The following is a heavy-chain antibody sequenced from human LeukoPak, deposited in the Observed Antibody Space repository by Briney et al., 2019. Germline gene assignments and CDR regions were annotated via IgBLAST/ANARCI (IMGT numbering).Heavy chain of an antibody. D-gene: IGHD2-15*01. Sequence: EGSLRLSCAASGFTFSNYAMHWVRQAPGKGLEWVAVISYDGSNKDYAESVKGRFTISRDNSKNALYMQMNILRPEDTAVYYCAKEDYCSSGSCYWIDYWGQGTLVTVSS. CDR3: AKEDYCSSGSCYWIDY. V-gene: IGHV3-30*04. CDR1: GFTFSNYA. CDR2: ISYDGSNK. J-gene: IGHJ4*02.